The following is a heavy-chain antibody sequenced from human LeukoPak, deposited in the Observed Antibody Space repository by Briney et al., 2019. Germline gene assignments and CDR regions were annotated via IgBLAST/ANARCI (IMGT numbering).Heavy chain of an antibody. CDR3: ARDHGSGWSSLGY. D-gene: IGHD6-13*01. V-gene: IGHV6-1*01. CDR1: GDRVSSNSAA. CDR2: TYYRSKWYN. J-gene: IGHJ4*02. Sequence: SQTLSLTCAISGDRVSSNSAAWSWVRQSPSRGLEWLGRTYYRSKWYNDYAVSVKSRITFNPDTSKNQFSLQLNSVTPEDTAVYYCARDHGSGWSSLGYWGQGTLVTVSS.